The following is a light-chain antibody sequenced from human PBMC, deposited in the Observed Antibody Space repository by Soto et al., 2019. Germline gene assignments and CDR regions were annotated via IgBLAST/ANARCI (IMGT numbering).Light chain of an antibody. CDR1: QSISSW. CDR2: KAS. V-gene: IGKV1-5*03. Sequence: DIQMTQSPSTLSASVGDRVTITCRASQSISSWLAWYQQKPGKAPKLLIYKASSLESGVPSRFSGSGSGTEFTLTLSRLQPEGFATYYCQQYNSSPTFGQGTKVEIK. J-gene: IGKJ1*01. CDR3: QQYNSSPT.